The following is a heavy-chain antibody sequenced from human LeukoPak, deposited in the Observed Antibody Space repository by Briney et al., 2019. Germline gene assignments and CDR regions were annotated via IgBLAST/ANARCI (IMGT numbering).Heavy chain of an antibody. V-gene: IGHV4-59*02. J-gene: IGHJ3*02. CDR1: GGSVSNYY. D-gene: IGHD3-3*01. Sequence: TSETLSLTCTVSGGSVSNYYLSWIRQPPGKGLEWIGYIYYSGSTNYNPSLKSRVTISVDTSKNQFSLKLSSVTAADTAVYCCARSPLITIFPFDIWGQGTMVTVSS. CDR3: ARSPLITIFPFDI. CDR2: IYYSGST.